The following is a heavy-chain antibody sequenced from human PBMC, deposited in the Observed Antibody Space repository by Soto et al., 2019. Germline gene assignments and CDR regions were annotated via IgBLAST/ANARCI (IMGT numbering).Heavy chain of an antibody. V-gene: IGHV3-48*02. J-gene: IGHJ4*02. CDR1: GFTFSTYS. CDR3: ARDCPPGWHFDY. Sequence: EAHLVESGGGFLQPGGSLRRSCAASGFTFSTYSMNWVRQAPGKGLEWISYISSSSSTIYYADSVQGRFTISRDNAKNSLYLQMNSLRDEDTAVYYCARDCPPGWHFDYWGQGTLVTVSS. D-gene: IGHD6-19*01. CDR2: ISSSSSTI.